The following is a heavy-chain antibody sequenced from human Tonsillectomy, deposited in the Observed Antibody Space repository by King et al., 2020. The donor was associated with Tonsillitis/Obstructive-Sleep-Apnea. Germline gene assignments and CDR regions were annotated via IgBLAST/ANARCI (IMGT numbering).Heavy chain of an antibody. J-gene: IGHJ6*02. CDR3: ARMVYGTSGSYYKDPVGYYYYYGMDV. D-gene: IGHD3-10*01. CDR1: GFTFTSYA. CDR2: ISFDGSNK. Sequence: QVQLVESGGGVVQPGRSLRLSCAASGFTFTSYAMHWVRQAPGKGLEWVALISFDGSNKYYADSVKGRFTISRDNSKNTLYLQMNSLRAEDTAVYYCARMVYGTSGSYYKDPVGYYYYYGMDVWGQGTTVTVSS. V-gene: IGHV3-30-3*01.